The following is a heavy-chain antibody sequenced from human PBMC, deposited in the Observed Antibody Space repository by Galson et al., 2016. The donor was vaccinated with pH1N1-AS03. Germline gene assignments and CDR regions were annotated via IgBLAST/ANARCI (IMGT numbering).Heavy chain of an antibody. V-gene: IGHV4-39*07. CDR3: ARIRPHYDFLTGYYMGKNWFDP. CDR2: IFYSGNT. CDR1: GGSINSSSYY. D-gene: IGHD3-9*01. Sequence: SETLSLTCTVSGGSINSSSYYWGWIRQPPGKGLEWIGNIFYSGNTYYNPSLKSRVTISVDTSKNQFSLKLSSVTAADTAMYNCARIRPHYDFLTGYYMGKNWFDPWGQGTLVTVSS. J-gene: IGHJ5*02.